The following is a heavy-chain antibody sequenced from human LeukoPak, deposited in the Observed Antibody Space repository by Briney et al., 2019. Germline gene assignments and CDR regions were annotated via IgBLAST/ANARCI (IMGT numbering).Heavy chain of an antibody. V-gene: IGHV3-66*01. CDR3: ARSKEYYYDSSGYYYAEY. J-gene: IGHJ4*02. CDR1: GFTVNSNY. Sequence: GGSLRLSCAASGFTVNSNYMSWVRQAPGKGLEWVSVIYSGGSTYYADSVKGRFTISRDNSKNTLYLQMNSLRAEDTAVYYCARSKEYYYDSSGYYYAEYWGQGTLVTVSS. D-gene: IGHD3-22*01. CDR2: IYSGGST.